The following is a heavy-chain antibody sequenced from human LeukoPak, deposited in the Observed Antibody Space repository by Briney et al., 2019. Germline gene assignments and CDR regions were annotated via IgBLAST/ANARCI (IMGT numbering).Heavy chain of an antibody. V-gene: IGHV3-49*04. J-gene: IGHJ4*02. CDR2: IRSKAYGGTT. CDR3: TRGGGSYPNDY. D-gene: IGHD1-26*01. CDR1: AFTFSSYS. Sequence: PGGSLRLSCVASAFTFSSYSMNWVRQAPGKGLEWVGFIRSKAYGGTTEYAASVKGRFTISRDDSKSIAYLQMNSLKTEDTAVYYCTRGGGSYPNDYWGQGTLVTVSS.